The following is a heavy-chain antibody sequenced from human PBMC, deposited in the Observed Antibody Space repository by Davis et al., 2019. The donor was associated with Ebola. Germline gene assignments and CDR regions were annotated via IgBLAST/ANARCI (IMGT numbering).Heavy chain of an antibody. J-gene: IGHJ4*02. CDR1: GFTFSSYG. V-gene: IGHV3-30*18. CDR2: ISYDGSNK. Sequence: GESLKISCAASGFTFSSYGMHWVRQAPGKGLEWVAVISYDGSNKYYADSVKGRFTISRDNSKNTLYLQMNSLRAEDTAVYYCAKCKGEAVAGIPVGRYWGQGTLVTVSS. CDR3: AKCKGEAVAGIPVGRY. D-gene: IGHD6-19*01.